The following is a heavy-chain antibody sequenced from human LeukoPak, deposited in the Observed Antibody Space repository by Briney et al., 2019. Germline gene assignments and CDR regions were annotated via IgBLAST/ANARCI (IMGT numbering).Heavy chain of an antibody. CDR1: GGSISSYY. D-gene: IGHD1-1*01. Sequence: PSETLSLTCTVSGGSISSYYWSWIRQPPGKGLEWIGYIYYSGSTNYNPSLKSRVTISVDTSKNQFSLKLSSVTAADTAVYYCASLINWNRDYWGQGTLVTVPS. J-gene: IGHJ4*02. V-gene: IGHV4-59*01. CDR2: IYYSGST. CDR3: ASLINWNRDY.